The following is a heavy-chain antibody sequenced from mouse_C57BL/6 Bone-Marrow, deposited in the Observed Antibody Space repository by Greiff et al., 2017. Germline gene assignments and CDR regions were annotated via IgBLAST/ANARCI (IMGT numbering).Heavy chain of an antibody. CDR3: ARDSNYGEGFAY. Sequence: EVQLQESGPELVKPGASVKIPCKASGYTFTDYNMDWVKQSHGKSLEWIGDINPNNGGTIYNQKFKGKATLTVDKSSSTAYMELRSLTSADTAVYYGARDSNYGEGFAYWGQGTLVTVSA. D-gene: IGHD2-5*01. CDR2: INPNNGGT. CDR1: GYTFTDYN. V-gene: IGHV1-18*01. J-gene: IGHJ3*01.